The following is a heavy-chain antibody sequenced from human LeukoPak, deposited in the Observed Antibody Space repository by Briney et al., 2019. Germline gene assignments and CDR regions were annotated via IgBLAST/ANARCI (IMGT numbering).Heavy chain of an antibody. D-gene: IGHD1-26*01. V-gene: IGHV4-30-4*08. CDR3: VRKEWVSYYMDV. CDR1: GGSISRSNYY. Sequence: SQTLSLTCTVSGGSISRSNYYWRWIRQPPGKGLERNAYISYSGSTYYNPSLKSRVTISGDTSKNRFSLKLSSVTAADTAVYYCVRKEWVSYYMDVWGKGTTVTVSS. CDR2: ISYSGST. J-gene: IGHJ6*03.